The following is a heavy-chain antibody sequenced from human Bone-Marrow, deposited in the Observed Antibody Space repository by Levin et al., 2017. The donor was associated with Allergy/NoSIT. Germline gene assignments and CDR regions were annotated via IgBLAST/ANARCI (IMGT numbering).Heavy chain of an antibody. V-gene: IGHV2-5*02. CDR2: LYWDDDK. Sequence: SGPTLVKPTQTLTLTCTFSGFSLSTRGVGVGWIRQPPGKALECLALLYWDDDKRYSPSLKNRLTITKDTSRNQVVLAMTNMDPVDTATYYCALLSSGLAFDIWGQGRMITVSS. D-gene: IGHD6-25*01. J-gene: IGHJ3*02. CDR3: ALLSSGLAFDI. CDR1: GFSLSTRGVG.